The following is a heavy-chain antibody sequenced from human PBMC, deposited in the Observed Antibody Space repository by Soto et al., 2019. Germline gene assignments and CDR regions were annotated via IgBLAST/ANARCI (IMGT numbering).Heavy chain of an antibody. CDR2: INGGNGHT. V-gene: IGHV1-3*01. D-gene: IGHD1-1*01. CDR1: GYTLSTYA. CDR3: ARGKGMEENYYYYGMDV. J-gene: IGHJ6*02. Sequence: GASVKVSCKASGYTLSTYALHWVRQAPGQGLEWMGWINGGNGHTRYSQKFKDRVTISRDTPASTAYMELSGLRSEDTAVYYCARGKGMEENYYYYGMDVWGQGTTVTVSS.